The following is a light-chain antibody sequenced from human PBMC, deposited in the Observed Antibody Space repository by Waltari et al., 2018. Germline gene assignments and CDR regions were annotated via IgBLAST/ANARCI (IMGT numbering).Light chain of an antibody. J-gene: IGLJ3*02. V-gene: IGLV2-14*01. Sequence: QSALTQPASVSGSPGQSITIPCTGTSSDAGGYNYASWYQQHPGKAPKLMIYEVSNRPSGVSNRFSGSKSGNTASLTISGLQAEDEADYYCSSYTSSSTYWVFGGGTKLTVL. CDR2: EVS. CDR3: SSYTSSSTYWV. CDR1: SSDAGGYNY.